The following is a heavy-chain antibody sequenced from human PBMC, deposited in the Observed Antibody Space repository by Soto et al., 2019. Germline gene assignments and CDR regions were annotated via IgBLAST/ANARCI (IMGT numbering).Heavy chain of an antibody. CDR1: GYSFTSYW. V-gene: IGHV5-51*01. D-gene: IGHD2-2*01. Sequence: GESLKISCKGSGYSFTSYWIGWVRQMPGKGLEWMGIIYPGDSDTRYSPSFQGQATISADKSISTAYLQWSSLKASDTAMYYCARVYCSSTSCYGAYYYYYMDVWGKGTTVTVS. J-gene: IGHJ6*03. CDR3: ARVYCSSTSCYGAYYYYYMDV. CDR2: IYPGDSDT.